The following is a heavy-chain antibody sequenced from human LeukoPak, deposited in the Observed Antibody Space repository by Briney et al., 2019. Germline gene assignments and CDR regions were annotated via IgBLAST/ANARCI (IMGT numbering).Heavy chain of an antibody. J-gene: IGHJ4*02. CDR3: AKDRSALRYFDPYYFDY. V-gene: IGHV3-30*18. Sequence: GGSLRLSCATSGFTFSSYGMHWVRQAPGKGLEWVAVISYDGSNKYYADSVKGRFTISRDNSKNTLYLQMNSLRAEDTAVYYCAKDRSALRYFDPYYFDYWGQGTLVTVSS. CDR2: ISYDGSNK. D-gene: IGHD3-9*01. CDR1: GFTFSSYG.